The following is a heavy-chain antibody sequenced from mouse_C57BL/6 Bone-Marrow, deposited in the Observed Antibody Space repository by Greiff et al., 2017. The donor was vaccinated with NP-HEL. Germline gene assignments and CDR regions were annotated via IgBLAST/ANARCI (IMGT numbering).Heavy chain of an antibody. CDR3: ARKTTVVPSFAY. Sequence: DVQLQESGPGLVKPSQSLSLTCSVTGYSITSGYYWNWIRQFPGNKLEWMGYISYDGSNNYNPSLKNRISITRDTSKNQFFLKLNSVTTEDTATYYCARKTTVVPSFAYWGQGTLVTVSA. V-gene: IGHV3-6*01. J-gene: IGHJ3*01. D-gene: IGHD1-1*01. CDR1: GYSITSGYY. CDR2: ISYDGSN.